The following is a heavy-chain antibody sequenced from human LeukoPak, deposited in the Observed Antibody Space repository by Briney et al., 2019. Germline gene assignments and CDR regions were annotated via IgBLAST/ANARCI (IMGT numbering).Heavy chain of an antibody. J-gene: IGHJ6*02. CDR2: IYPGDSDT. CDR3: ARSRGSGYDYNYGMDV. Sequence: GESLKISCKGSGYSFTSYWIGWVRQMPGKGLEWMGIIYPGDSDTRYSPSFQGQVTISADKSISTAYLQWSSLKASDTAMYYCARSRGSGYDYNYGMDVWGQGTTVTVSS. CDR1: GYSFTSYW. D-gene: IGHD5-12*01. V-gene: IGHV5-51*01.